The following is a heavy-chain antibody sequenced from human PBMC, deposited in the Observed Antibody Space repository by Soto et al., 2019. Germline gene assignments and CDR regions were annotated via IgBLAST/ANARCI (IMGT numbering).Heavy chain of an antibody. CDR2: IYHTGIT. V-gene: IGHV4-30-2*01. D-gene: IGHD3-3*01. CDR1: GVSISNGGYS. CDR3: ASYWTGYYRSF. J-gene: IGHJ4*02. Sequence: PSETLSLTCTVSGVSISNGGYSWSWIRHPPGKGLEWIGYIYHTGITFYNPSLKSRVAMSVDTSKDHFSLKLSSVTAADTAVYFCASYWTGYYRSFWGLGTLVTVSS.